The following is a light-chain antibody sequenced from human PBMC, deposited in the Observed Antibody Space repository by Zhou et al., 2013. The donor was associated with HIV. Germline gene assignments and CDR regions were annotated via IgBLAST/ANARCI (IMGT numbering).Light chain of an antibody. CDR3: QQSYSSPLT. CDR1: HDIGRK. V-gene: IGKV1-39*01. CDR2: GAS. Sequence: DIQLTHSPPSLSASLGDRVIFSCLASHDIGRKLNWYQQKPGKAPKLLIYGASSLQSGVPSRFSGSGSGTDFTLTISSLQPEDFATYYCQQSYSSPLTFGGGTKVEIK. J-gene: IGKJ4*01.